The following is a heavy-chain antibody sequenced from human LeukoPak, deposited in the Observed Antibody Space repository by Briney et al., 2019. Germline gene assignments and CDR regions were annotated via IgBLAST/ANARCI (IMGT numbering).Heavy chain of an antibody. D-gene: IGHD2-2*01. V-gene: IGHV1-69*13. CDR3: ARESGYCSSTSCFPFDY. CDR2: IIPIFGTA. J-gene: IGHJ4*02. Sequence: PVKVSCKASGGTFSSYAISWVRQAPGQGLEWMGGIIPIFGTANYAQKFQGRVTITADESTSTAYMELSSLRSEDTAVYYCARESGYCSSTSCFPFDYWGQGTLVTVSS. CDR1: GGTFSSYA.